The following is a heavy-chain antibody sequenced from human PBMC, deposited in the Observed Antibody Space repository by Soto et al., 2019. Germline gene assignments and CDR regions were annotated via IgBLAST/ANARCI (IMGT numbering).Heavy chain of an antibody. J-gene: IGHJ4*02. Sequence: ASVKVSFKASGYTFPGYYMHCVRQAPGQGLEWMGWINPNSGGTNYAQKFQGRVTMTRDTSISTAYMELSRLRSDDTAVYYCATYSSSSLDYWGQGTLVTVSS. CDR3: ATYSSSSLDY. V-gene: IGHV1-2*02. CDR2: INPNSGGT. D-gene: IGHD6-6*01. CDR1: GYTFPGYY.